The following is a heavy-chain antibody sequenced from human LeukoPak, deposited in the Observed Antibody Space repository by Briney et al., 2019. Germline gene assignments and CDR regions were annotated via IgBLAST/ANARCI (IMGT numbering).Heavy chain of an antibody. CDR1: GGTFSSYA. Sequence: ASVKVSCKASGGTFSSYAISWVRQAPGQGLEWMGGIIPIFGTANYAQKFQGRVTITADESTSTAYMELSSLRSEDTAVYYCARGWDYYDSSGPFDYWGQGTLVTVSS. D-gene: IGHD3-22*01. V-gene: IGHV1-69*13. CDR2: IIPIFGTA. CDR3: ARGWDYYDSSGPFDY. J-gene: IGHJ4*02.